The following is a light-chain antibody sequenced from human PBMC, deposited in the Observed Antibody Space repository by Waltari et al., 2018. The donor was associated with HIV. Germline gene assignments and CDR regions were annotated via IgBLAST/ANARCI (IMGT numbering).Light chain of an antibody. Sequence: QSVLTQPPSVSGAPGQRVTISCTRNTSFIGAADDVYWYQQLPGKAPKLLIYGSKGRPSGVPDRFSGLRSGTSASLTITGLQSEDEADYYCQSFDRGLNGVIFGGGTRLTVL. CDR1: TSFIGAADD. J-gene: IGLJ2*01. CDR3: QSFDRGLNGVI. V-gene: IGLV1-40*01. CDR2: GSK.